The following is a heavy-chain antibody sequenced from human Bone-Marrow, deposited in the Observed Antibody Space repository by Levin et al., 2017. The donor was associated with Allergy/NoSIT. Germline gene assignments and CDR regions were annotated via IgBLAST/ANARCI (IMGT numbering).Heavy chain of an antibody. V-gene: IGHV3-49*03. CDR3: TGTEYDILTGYPNCFDP. CDR2: IRSKAYGGST. CDR1: GFTFGDYA. Sequence: GGSLRLSCTASGFTFGDYAVTWFRQAPGMGLEWVGFIRSKAYGGSTEYAASVKGRVTISRDDSKGIAYLQMNSLKTEDTAVYFCTGTEYDILTGYPNCFDPWGQGTLVTVSS. J-gene: IGHJ5*02. D-gene: IGHD3-9*01.